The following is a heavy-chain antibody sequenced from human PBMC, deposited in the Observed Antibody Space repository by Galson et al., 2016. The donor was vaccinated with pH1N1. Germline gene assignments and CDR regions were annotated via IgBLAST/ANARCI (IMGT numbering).Heavy chain of an antibody. V-gene: IGHV5-51*03. CDR1: GYSFTSYW. CDR3: ARYAVTYYYDSSGYPDWYFDL. CDR2: IYPGDSDT. D-gene: IGHD3-22*01. J-gene: IGHJ2*01. Sequence: QSGAEVKKPGESLKISCKGSGYSFTSYWIGWVRQMPGKGLGWMGIIYPGDSDTRYSPSFQGQVTISADKSTSTAYLQWSSLKASDTAIYYCARYAVTYYYDSSGYPDWYFDLWGRGTLVTVSS.